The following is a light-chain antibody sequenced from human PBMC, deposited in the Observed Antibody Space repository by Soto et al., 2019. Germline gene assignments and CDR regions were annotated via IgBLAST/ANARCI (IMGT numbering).Light chain of an antibody. V-gene: IGKV3-20*01. CDR1: HSVSSSY. CDR2: GES. CDR3: QKYGSSRLFT. J-gene: IGKJ3*01. Sequence: EIVLTQSPGTLSLSPGERATLSCRASHSVSSSYLAWYQQKPGQAPRLIINGESTRATGIADSFSGSGSGTDFILSISSLETEAFAVYYWQKYGSSRLFTFGPGTKMDIK.